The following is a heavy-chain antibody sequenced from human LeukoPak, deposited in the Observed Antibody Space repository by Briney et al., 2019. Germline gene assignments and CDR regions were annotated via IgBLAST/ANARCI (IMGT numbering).Heavy chain of an antibody. D-gene: IGHD3-16*01. Sequence: GGSLRLSCAASGFTFSSYSMNWVRQAPGKGLEWVSSISSSSSYIYYADSVKGRFTISRDNAKNSLYLQMNSLRAEDTAVYYCARGDIDYVWGVWGQGTLVTVSS. J-gene: IGHJ4*02. CDR3: ARGDIDYVWGV. CDR1: GFTFSSYS. CDR2: ISSSSSYI. V-gene: IGHV3-21*01.